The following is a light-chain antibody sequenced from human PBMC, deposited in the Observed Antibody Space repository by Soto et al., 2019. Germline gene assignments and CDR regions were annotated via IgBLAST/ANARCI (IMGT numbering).Light chain of an antibody. J-gene: IGKJ2*01. V-gene: IGKV3-11*01. CDR3: QQRSNWYT. Sequence: EIVLTQSPATLSLSPGERATLSCRASQSVSSYLAWYQQKPGQAPSLLIYDASPRATGIPARFSGSGSGTDFTLTISSLEPEDFAVYYCQQRSNWYTFGPGTKLEIK. CDR2: DAS. CDR1: QSVSSY.